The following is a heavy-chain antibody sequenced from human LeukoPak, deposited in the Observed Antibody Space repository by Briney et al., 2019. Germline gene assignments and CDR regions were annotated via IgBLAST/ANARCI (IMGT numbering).Heavy chain of an antibody. CDR2: ISAYNGNT. V-gene: IGHV1-18*01. Sequence: ASVKVSCKASGYTFTSYCIIWVRQAPGQGLEWMGWISAYNGNTNYAQKLQGRVTITTDTSTSTAYMELRSLRSDDTAVYYCARAGDFFYRYNWFDPWGQGTLVTVSS. CDR3: ARAGDFFYRYNWFDP. CDR1: GYTFTSYC. D-gene: IGHD3-16*01. J-gene: IGHJ5*02.